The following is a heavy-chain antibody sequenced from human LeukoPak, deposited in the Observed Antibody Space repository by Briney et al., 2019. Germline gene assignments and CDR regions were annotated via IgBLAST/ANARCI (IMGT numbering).Heavy chain of an antibody. CDR1: GFTFSSLA. V-gene: IGHV3-30-3*01. D-gene: IGHD6-19*01. CDR2: IYYDGTNK. CDR3: ARDGNSGWYTGENYYYYGMDV. Sequence: GRSLRLSCAASGFTFSSLAWHWFGQAPTRGREGVAVIYYDGTNKDYADSVKGRFTMSRDNSKNTLYLQMNSLRLEDTALYYCARDGNSGWYTGENYYYYGMDVWGQGTTVTVSS. J-gene: IGHJ6*02.